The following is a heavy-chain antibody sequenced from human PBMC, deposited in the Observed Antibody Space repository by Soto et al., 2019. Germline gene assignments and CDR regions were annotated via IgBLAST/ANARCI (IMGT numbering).Heavy chain of an antibody. D-gene: IGHD3-10*01. CDR2: ISGSGGST. CDR3: AMRWFGESLRDY. CDR1: GFTFSSYA. J-gene: IGHJ4*02. V-gene: IGHV3-23*01. Sequence: GGSLRLSCAASGFTFSSYAMSWVRQAPGKGPEWVSAISGSGGSTYYADSVKGRFTISRDNSKNTLYLQMNSLRAEGTAVYYCAMRWFGESLRDYWGQGTLVTVSS.